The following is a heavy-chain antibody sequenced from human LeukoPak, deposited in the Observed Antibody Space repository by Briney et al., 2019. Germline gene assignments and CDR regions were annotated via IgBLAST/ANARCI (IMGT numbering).Heavy chain of an antibody. CDR2: IYYSGST. V-gene: IGHV4-39*01. Sequence: SQTLSLTCTVSGGSISSGGYYWSWIRQHPGKGLEWIGSIYYSGSTYYNPSLKSRVTISVDTSKNQFSLKLSSVTAADTAVYYCARVAYCGGDCYYFDYWGQGTLVTVSS. CDR3: ARVAYCGGDCYYFDY. D-gene: IGHD2-21*02. J-gene: IGHJ4*02. CDR1: GGSISSGGYY.